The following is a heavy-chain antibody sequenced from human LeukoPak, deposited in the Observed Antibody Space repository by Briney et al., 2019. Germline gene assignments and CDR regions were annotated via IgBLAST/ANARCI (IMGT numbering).Heavy chain of an antibody. CDR3: ARGTKWLRNEYFDY. Sequence: SETLSLTCAAYGGSFSGYYWSWIRQPPGKGLEWIGEINHSGSTNYNPSLKSRVTISVDTSKNQFSLKLSSVTAADTAVYYCARGTKWLRNEYFDYWGQGTLVTVSS. CDR1: GGSFSGYY. D-gene: IGHD5-12*01. J-gene: IGHJ4*02. CDR2: INHSGST. V-gene: IGHV4-34*01.